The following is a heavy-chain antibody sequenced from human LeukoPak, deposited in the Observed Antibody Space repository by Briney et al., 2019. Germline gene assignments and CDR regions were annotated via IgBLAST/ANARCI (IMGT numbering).Heavy chain of an antibody. D-gene: IGHD3-16*01. CDR3: ATGGPIMITFGGVTGPDFDY. Sequence: ASVKVSCKASGYTFTSYAMHWVHQAPGQRLEWMGWINAGNGNTKYSQKFQGRVTITRDTSASTAYMELSSLRSEDTAVYYCATGGPIMITFGGVTGPDFDYWGQGTLVTVSS. J-gene: IGHJ4*02. V-gene: IGHV1-3*01. CDR2: INAGNGNT. CDR1: GYTFTSYA.